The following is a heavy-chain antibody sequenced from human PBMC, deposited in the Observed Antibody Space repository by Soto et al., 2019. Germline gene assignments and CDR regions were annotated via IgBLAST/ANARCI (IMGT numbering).Heavy chain of an antibody. D-gene: IGHD3-22*01. Sequence: GGSLRLSCAASGFTFSSDWMHWVRQAPGKGLVWVSRINTDGSGTAYADSVKGRFTISRDNAKNMVYLQMNSLRAEDTAVYYCARDRDLIVVPYYFAMDVWGLGTTVTVSS. V-gene: IGHV3-74*01. CDR1: GFTFSSDW. CDR3: ARDRDLIVVPYYFAMDV. CDR2: INTDGSGT. J-gene: IGHJ6*02.